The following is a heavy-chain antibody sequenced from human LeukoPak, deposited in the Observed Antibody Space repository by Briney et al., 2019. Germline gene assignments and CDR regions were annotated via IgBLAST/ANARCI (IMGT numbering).Heavy chain of an antibody. D-gene: IGHD3-10*01. CDR3: ARGGYYGSGNDFRFDP. CDR2: IFSTGST. CDR1: GGSINTYY. Sequence: PSETLSLTCTVSGGSINTYYWSWIRQPAGKGLEWIGRIFSTGSTNYNPSLKSRVTISVETSKNQFSLKLKSVTAADTAVYYCARGGYYGSGNDFRFDPWGQGTLVTVSS. J-gene: IGHJ5*02. V-gene: IGHV4-4*07.